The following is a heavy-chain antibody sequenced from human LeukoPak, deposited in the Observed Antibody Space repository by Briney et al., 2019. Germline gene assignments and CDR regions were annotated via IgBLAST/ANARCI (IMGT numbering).Heavy chain of an antibody. J-gene: IGHJ4*02. CDR3: ARDLEYCSSTSCYN. Sequence: GGSLRLSCAASRFTFSSYSMNWVRQAPGKGLEWVSYISSSSSTIYYADSVKGRFTISRDNAKNSLYLQMNSLRAEDTAVYYCARDLEYCSSTSCYNWGQGTLVTVSS. CDR1: RFTFSSYS. V-gene: IGHV3-48*04. D-gene: IGHD2-2*01. CDR2: ISSSSSTI.